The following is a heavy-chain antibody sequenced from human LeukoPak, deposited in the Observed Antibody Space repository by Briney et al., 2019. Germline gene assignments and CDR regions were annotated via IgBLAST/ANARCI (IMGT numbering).Heavy chain of an antibody. CDR3: AKDTIVVVVAAHFDY. J-gene: IGHJ4*02. Sequence: GRSLRLSCAASGFTFSSYAMHWVRQAPGKGLEWVAVISYDGSNKYYADSVKGRFTISRDNSKNTLYLQMNSLRAEDTAVYYCAKDTIVVVVAAHFDYWGQGTLVTVSS. CDR1: GFTFSSYA. V-gene: IGHV3-30-3*01. D-gene: IGHD2-15*01. CDR2: ISYDGSNK.